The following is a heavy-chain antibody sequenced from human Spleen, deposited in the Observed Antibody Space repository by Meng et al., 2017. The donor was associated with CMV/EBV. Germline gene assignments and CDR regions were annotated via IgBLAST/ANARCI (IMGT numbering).Heavy chain of an antibody. Sequence: GESLKISCAASGFTFSDYYMSWVRQAPGKGLEWVSVIYSGGSTYYADSVKGRFTISRDNSKNTLYLQMNSLRAEDTAVYYCARERTIVGALGYYYYGMDVWGQGTTVTVSS. V-gene: IGHV3-53*01. CDR1: GFTFSDYY. CDR2: IYSGGST. CDR3: ARERTIVGALGYYYYGMDV. D-gene: IGHD1-26*01. J-gene: IGHJ6*02.